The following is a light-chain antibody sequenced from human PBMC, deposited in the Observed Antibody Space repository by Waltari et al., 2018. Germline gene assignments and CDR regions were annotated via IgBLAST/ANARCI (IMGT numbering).Light chain of an antibody. V-gene: IGKV3D-15*01. CDR2: GAS. J-gene: IGKJ1*01. CDR3: QQYNNWPPDPT. CDR1: QSISSN. Sequence: IVMTQSPATLSVFPGERATLSCRASQSISSNLAWYQQKPGQAPRLLIYGASTRATGIPDSFTGSGSGIEFTLTINSLQSEDFAVYYCQQYNNWPPDPTFGQGTKVEIK.